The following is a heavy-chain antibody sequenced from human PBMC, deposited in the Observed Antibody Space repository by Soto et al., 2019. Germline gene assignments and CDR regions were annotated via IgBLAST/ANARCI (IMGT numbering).Heavy chain of an antibody. J-gene: IGHJ4*02. V-gene: IGHV3-30*04. CDR1: GFSFSDYA. CDR3: AREVRLAAIDLAY. D-gene: IGHD2-21*01. CDR2: ISYDGSMK. Sequence: QVQLLESGGGVVRPGRSLRLSCAASGFSFSDYAIHWVRQAPGKGLEWVSVISYDGSMKYYADSVKGRFTISRDNSKNTVHLRLDSLKAEDTAIYYCAREVRLAAIDLAYWGQGTLFTVSS.